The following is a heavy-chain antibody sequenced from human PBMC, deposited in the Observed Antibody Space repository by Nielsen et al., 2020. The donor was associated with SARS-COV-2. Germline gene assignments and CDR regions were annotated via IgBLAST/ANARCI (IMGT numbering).Heavy chain of an antibody. J-gene: IGHJ6*02. D-gene: IGHD2-15*01. Sequence: GGSLRLSCAASGFTFSSYAMNWVRQAPGKRLEWVSSIIASGVDTYYADSVKGRFTVSRDNAKSSLYLQMNSLRVEDTAVYYCARDYPDNILHYLGMDVWGQGTSVTVSS. CDR1: GFTFSSYA. CDR3: ARDYPDNILHYLGMDV. CDR2: IIASGVDT. V-gene: IGHV3-23*01.